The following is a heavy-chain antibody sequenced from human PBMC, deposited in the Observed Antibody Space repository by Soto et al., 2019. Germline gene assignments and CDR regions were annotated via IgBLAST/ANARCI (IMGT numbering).Heavy chain of an antibody. Sequence: QVQLVESGGGVVQPGRSLRLSCAASGFTLSGNDMHWVRQAPGKGPEWVAVMSYDGSRQYYADSVKGRFTISRDTSKSTLYLQMTSLTPEDTAVYYCARGGWYASWSSSDCWGQGTLVTVSS. CDR1: GFTLSGND. J-gene: IGHJ4*02. D-gene: IGHD2-2*01. CDR3: ARGGWYASWSSSDC. V-gene: IGHV3-30*03. CDR2: MSYDGSRQ.